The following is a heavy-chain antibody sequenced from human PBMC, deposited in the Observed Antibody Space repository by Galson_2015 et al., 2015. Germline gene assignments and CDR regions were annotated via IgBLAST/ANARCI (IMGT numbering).Heavy chain of an antibody. V-gene: IGHV3-11*01. J-gene: IGHJ2*01. CDR3: ARGRQGTYWYFDL. D-gene: IGHD3-10*01. CDR2: ISSTGYTT. CDR1: GFTFSDYY. Sequence: SLRLSCAASGFTFSDYYMSWIRQAPGKGLECVSYISSTGYTTYYADSVKGRFTISRDSAKNSLYLRLNSLRADDTAVYYCARGRQGTYWYFDLWARGTLLTVSS.